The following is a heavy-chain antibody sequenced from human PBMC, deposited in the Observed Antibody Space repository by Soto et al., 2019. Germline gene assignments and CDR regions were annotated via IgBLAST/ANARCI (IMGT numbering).Heavy chain of an antibody. CDR3: AKGLETTVTKGFDN. J-gene: IGHJ4*02. Sequence: SSLKRACKSVGETFSIYAVSWGRQAPGQGLEWMGGIIPMFGTANYAQKFHGRVTITADESTSTAYMELSGLRSEDTAVYYCAKGLETTVTKGFDNWGQGTLVTVSS. CDR2: IIPMFGTA. CDR1: GETFSIYA. D-gene: IGHD4-17*01. V-gene: IGHV1-69*13.